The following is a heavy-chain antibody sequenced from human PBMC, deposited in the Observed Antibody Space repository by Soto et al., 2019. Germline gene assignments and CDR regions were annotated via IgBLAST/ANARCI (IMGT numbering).Heavy chain of an antibody. CDR1: GFTVSSNS. Sequence: EVQLVESGGGLVQPGGSLRLSCAASGFTVSSNSMSWVRQAPGKGLEWVSVIYSGGTTYYADSVKGRFTISRDNSKNTLYLQMNRLRAEDTAVYYCAREPSYAFDLWGQGTMVTVSS. J-gene: IGHJ3*01. CDR2: IYSGGTT. CDR3: AREPSYAFDL. V-gene: IGHV3-66*01.